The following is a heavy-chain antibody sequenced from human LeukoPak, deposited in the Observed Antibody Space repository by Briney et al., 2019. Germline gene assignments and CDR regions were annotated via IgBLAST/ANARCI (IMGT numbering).Heavy chain of an antibody. D-gene: IGHD6-19*01. CDR1: GFTFSSYA. J-gene: IGHJ3*02. CDR2: ITCSGGTT. CDR3: AKDFPYSSGWYTEVDAFDI. Sequence: RGSPRLSSAASGFTFSSYAMSRVRQPPGKRLDWVSAITCSGGTTYYADSVKGRFTFSTDSCKNTLYLQMNSLRAEDTAVYYCAKDFPYSSGWYTEVDAFDIWGQGTMVTVSS. V-gene: IGHV3-23*01.